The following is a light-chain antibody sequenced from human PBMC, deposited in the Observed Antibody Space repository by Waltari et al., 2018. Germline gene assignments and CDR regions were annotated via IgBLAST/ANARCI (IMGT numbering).Light chain of an antibody. CDR2: HHS. J-gene: IGLJ2*01. CDR3: QAWVSRTVV. CDR1: RVVDTY. Sequence: SYELTQPPSVSVSPGQTATITCSGDRVVDTYFWWYQQRPGQSPVLVIFHHSQRPSGIPERFGGSTSGNTATLTIREAQTMDEADYYCQAWVSRTVVFGGGTKLTVL. V-gene: IGLV3-1*01.